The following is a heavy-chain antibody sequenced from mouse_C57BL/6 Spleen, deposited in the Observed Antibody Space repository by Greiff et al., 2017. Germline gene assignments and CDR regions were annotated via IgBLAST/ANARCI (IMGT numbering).Heavy chain of an antibody. CDR1: GYTFTDYN. Sequence: DVKLQESGPELVKPGASVKMSCKASGYTFTDYNMHWVKQSHGKSLEWIGYINPNNGGTSYNQKFKGKATLTVNKSSSTAYMELRSLTSEDSAVYYCARSPVTFAYWGQGTLVTVSA. CDR3: ARSPVTFAY. CDR2: INPNNGGT. J-gene: IGHJ3*01. V-gene: IGHV1-22*01.